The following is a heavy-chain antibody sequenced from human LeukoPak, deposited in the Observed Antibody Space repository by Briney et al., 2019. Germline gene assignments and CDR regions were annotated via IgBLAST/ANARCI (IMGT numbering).Heavy chain of an antibody. CDR2: IRYDGSNK. D-gene: IGHD4-17*01. CDR1: GFTFSSYA. J-gene: IGHJ4*02. V-gene: IGHV3-30*02. CDR3: AKSVSVLRYADY. Sequence: PGGSLRLSCAASGFTFSSYAMSCVRQAPGKGLEWVAFIRYDGSNKYYADSVKGRFTISRDNSKNTLYLQMNSLRAEDTAVYYCAKSVSVLRYADYWGQGTLVTVSS.